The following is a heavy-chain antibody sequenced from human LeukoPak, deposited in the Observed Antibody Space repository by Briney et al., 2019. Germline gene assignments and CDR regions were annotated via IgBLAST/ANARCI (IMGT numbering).Heavy chain of an antibody. CDR3: AREKYGGSNDY. V-gene: IGHV4-59*01. CDR1: SVSISGYY. CDR2: IYYSGST. D-gene: IGHD1-26*01. J-gene: IGHJ4*02. Sequence: SETLSLTCAVSSVSISGYYWSWIRQPPGKGLEWIGYIYYSGSTKYNPSLKSRVTISVDTSKNQFSLRLSSVTAADTAMYYCAREKYGGSNDYWGQGTLVTVSS.